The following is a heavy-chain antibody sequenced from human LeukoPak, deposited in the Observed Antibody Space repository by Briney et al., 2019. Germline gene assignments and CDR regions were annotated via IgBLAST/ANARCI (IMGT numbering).Heavy chain of an antibody. D-gene: IGHD3-22*01. Sequence: GGSLRLSCAASGFTLSSYAMHWVRQAPGKGLEWVPVISYDGSNKYYADSVKGRFTISRDNSKNTLYLQMNSLRAEDTAVYYCASHDYYDSSGYYPGAFDIWGQGTMVTVSS. CDR2: ISYDGSNK. J-gene: IGHJ3*02. CDR3: ASHDYYDSSGYYPGAFDI. CDR1: GFTLSSYA. V-gene: IGHV3-30-3*01.